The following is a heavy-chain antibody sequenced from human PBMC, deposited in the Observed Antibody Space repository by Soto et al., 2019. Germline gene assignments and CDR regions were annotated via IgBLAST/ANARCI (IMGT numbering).Heavy chain of an antibody. J-gene: IGHJ4*02. CDR3: ARGGELRYFDWLPWATLCFDY. Sequence: ASVKVSCKASGYTFTGYYMHWVRQAPGQGLEWMGWINPNSGGTNYAQKFQGWVTMTRDTSISTAYMELSRLRSDDTAVYYCARGGELRYFDWLPWATLCFDYWGQGTLVTVSS. V-gene: IGHV1-2*04. CDR2: INPNSGGT. CDR1: GYTFTGYY. D-gene: IGHD3-9*01.